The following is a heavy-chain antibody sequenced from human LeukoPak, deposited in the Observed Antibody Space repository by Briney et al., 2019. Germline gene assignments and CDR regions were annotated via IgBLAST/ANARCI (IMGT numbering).Heavy chain of an antibody. J-gene: IGHJ4*02. CDR2: IYHSGST. D-gene: IGHD3-3*01. CDR1: GYSISSGYY. V-gene: IGHV4-38-2*02. CDR3: ARENYDFWSGYYDPGYYGSGYEFDY. Sequence: SETLYLTCAVSGYSISSGYYWGWIRQPPGKGLEWIGSIYHSGSTYYNPSLKSRVTISVDTSKNQFSLKLSSVTAADTAVYYCARENYDFWSGYYDPGYYGSGYEFDYWGQGTLVTVSS.